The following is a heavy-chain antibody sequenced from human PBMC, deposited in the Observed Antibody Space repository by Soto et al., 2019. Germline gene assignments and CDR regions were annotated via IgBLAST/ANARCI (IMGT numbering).Heavy chain of an antibody. J-gene: IGHJ3*01. Sequence: SQTLSLTCAISGDSVSSNTAAWNWIRQSPSRGLEWLGRTYYRSKWYNDYAVSVKSRITINPDTSKNQFSLHLNSVTPEDTAVYYFAKISHDSSPSWGQGTMFPVS. V-gene: IGHV6-1*01. CDR2: TYYRSKWYN. CDR1: GDSVSSNTAA. CDR3: AKISHDSSPS. D-gene: IGHD3-22*01.